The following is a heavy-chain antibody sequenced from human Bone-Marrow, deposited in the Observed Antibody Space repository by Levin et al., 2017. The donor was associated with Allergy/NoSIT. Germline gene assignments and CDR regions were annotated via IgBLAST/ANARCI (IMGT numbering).Heavy chain of an antibody. V-gene: IGHV3-23*01. J-gene: IGHJ6*03. CDR1: GFTFNNYA. CDR3: ARESGSTVYYYYMDV. Sequence: GGSLRLSCAVPGFTFNNYAMSWVRQAPGKGLEWVSGISGSGGSSHYADSVKGRVTISRDNSKNTVYLQMNSLRAEDTAVYYCARESGSTVYYYYMDVWGKGTTVTVSS. D-gene: IGHD2-15*01. CDR2: ISGSGGSS.